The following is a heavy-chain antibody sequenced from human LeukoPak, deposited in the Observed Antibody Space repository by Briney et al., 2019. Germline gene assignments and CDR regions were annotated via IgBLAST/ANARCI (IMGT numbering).Heavy chain of an antibody. CDR3: AYNEYSSSWIDY. Sequence: ASVKVSCKASGYTFTGYYMHWVRQAPGQGLEWMGWTNPNSGGTNYAQKFQGRVTMTRDTSISTAYMELRSLRSDDTAVYYCAYNEYSSSWIDYWGQGTLVTVSS. V-gene: IGHV1-2*02. CDR1: GYTFTGYY. J-gene: IGHJ4*02. CDR2: TNPNSGGT. D-gene: IGHD6-6*01.